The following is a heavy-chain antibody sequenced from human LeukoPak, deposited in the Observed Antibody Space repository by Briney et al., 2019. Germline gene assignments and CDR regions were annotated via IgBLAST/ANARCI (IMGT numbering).Heavy chain of an antibody. CDR2: ISSSGSTI. J-gene: IGHJ3*02. V-gene: IGHV3-11*01. CDR1: GFTFSDYY. CDR3: ASQGYYDILTGTPPFDI. D-gene: IGHD3-9*01. Sequence: GGSLRLSCAASGFTFSDYYMSWIRQAPGKGLEWVSYISSSGSTIYYADSVKGRLTISRDNAKNSLYLQMNSLRAEDTAVYYCASQGYYDILTGTPPFDIWGQGTMVTVSS.